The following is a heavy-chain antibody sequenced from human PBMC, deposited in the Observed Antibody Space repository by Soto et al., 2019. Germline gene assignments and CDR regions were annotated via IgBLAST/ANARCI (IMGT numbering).Heavy chain of an antibody. Sequence: GGSLRLSCEASGFTFSKYGMQWVRQAPGKGLEWVAVISYDGYLKYYVDSVKGRFTVARDNSKNTLFLEMNSLRVEDMAVYFCAKDFKVSGGHYGTLNYYYGMDVWGQGTTVT. J-gene: IGHJ6*02. D-gene: IGHD3-10*01. V-gene: IGHV3-30*18. CDR3: AKDFKVSGGHYGTLNYYYGMDV. CDR2: ISYDGYLK. CDR1: GFTFSKYG.